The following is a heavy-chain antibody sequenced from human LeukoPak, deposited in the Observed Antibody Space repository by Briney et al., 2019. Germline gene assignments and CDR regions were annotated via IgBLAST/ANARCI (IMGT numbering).Heavy chain of an antibody. CDR2: ISISSNYI. V-gene: IGHV3-21*01. J-gene: IGHJ3*02. CDR3: ARGRSYLDAFDI. D-gene: IGHD3-16*02. CDR1: GFTFSRYS. Sequence: GGTLRLSCAASGFTFSRYSMNWVRQAPGRGLEWVSSISISSNYIYDTDSVKGRCTISRDNGKNSLYLQMNSLRAEDTAVYYCARGRSYLDAFDIWGQGTMVTVSS.